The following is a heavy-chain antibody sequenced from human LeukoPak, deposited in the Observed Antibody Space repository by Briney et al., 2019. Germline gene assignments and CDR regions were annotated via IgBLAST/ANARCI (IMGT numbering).Heavy chain of an antibody. CDR3: ARDVPNYYDSSGYYGY. V-gene: IGHV1-18*01. Sequence: ASVKVSCKVSGYTLTELSMHWVRQAPGQGLEWMGWISAYNGNTNYAQKLQGRVTMTTDTSTSTAYMELRSLRSDDTAVYYCARDVPNYYDSSGYYGYWGQGTLVTVSS. D-gene: IGHD3-22*01. J-gene: IGHJ4*02. CDR2: ISAYNGNT. CDR1: GYTLTELS.